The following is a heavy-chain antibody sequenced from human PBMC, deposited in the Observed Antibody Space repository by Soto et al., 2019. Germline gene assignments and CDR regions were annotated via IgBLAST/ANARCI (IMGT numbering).Heavy chain of an antibody. CDR3: ARSGRQYSDFLSPPQVFGAFDI. V-gene: IGHV4-59*01. D-gene: IGHD3-9*01. J-gene: IGHJ3*02. CDR1: GASITTYS. Sequence: QVQLQESGPGLVRPSETLSLTCTVSGASITTYSWNWIRQSPGQGLEWIGNVFHSVSSDSDPSLKTGVTVSVDASNKQVSLRVLSVTAADTAVYYCARSGRQYSDFLSPPQVFGAFDIWGQGTPVTVSS. CDR2: VFHSVSS.